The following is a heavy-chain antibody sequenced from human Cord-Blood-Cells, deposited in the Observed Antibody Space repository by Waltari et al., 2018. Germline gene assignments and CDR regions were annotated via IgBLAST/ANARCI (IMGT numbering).Heavy chain of an antibody. CDR1: GVTVSYYY. Sequence: QVQLVEAGGGWGKPGGSLRLSCAASGVTVSYYYMSWLRQAPGKGLEWVSYISSSSSYTNYADSVKGRFTISRDNAKNSLYLQMNSLRAEDTAVYYCARGGYRWYFDLWGRGTLVTVSS. CDR3: ARGGYRWYFDL. D-gene: IGHD4-4*01. V-gene: IGHV3-11*05. J-gene: IGHJ2*01. CDR2: ISSSSSYT.